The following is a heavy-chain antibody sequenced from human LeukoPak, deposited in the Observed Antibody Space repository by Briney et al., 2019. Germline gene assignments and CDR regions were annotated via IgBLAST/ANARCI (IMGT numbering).Heavy chain of an antibody. CDR2: ISPTGDNI. Sequence: GGSLRLSCAASGFTFKTFAMSWVRQAPGKGLEWVSAISPTGDNIYYADSVKGRFTISRDNSRNTLYLQMNSLRVGDTATYYCAKDLRHRTACNCYGWLDPWGQGTLVTVSS. CDR3: AKDLRHRTACNCYGWLDP. CDR1: GFTFKTFA. V-gene: IGHV3-23*01. J-gene: IGHJ5*02. D-gene: IGHD1-1*01.